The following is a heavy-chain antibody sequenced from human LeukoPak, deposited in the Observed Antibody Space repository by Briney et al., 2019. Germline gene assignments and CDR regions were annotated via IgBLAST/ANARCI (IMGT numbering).Heavy chain of an antibody. V-gene: IGHV4-34*01. CDR2: INHSGST. CDR3: ARGQGSSSWYRY. CDR1: GGSFSGYY. Sequence: SETLSLTCAVYGGSFSGYYWSWIRQPPGKGLEWIGEINHSGSTNYNPSLKSRVTISVDTSKNQFSLKLSSVTAADTAVYYCARGQGSSSWYRYSGQGTLLTVSS. J-gene: IGHJ4*02. D-gene: IGHD6-13*01.